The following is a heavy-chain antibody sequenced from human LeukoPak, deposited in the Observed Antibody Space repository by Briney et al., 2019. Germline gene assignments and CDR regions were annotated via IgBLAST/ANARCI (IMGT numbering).Heavy chain of an antibody. CDR2: INTNTGNP. D-gene: IGHD2-15*01. J-gene: IGHJ6*03. CDR1: GYTFTSYA. CDR3: ARKSVAATPRDIVHQYYSMDV. V-gene: IGHV7-4-1*02. Sequence: ASVKVSCKASGYTFTSYAMNWVRQAPGQGLEWMGWINTNTGNPTYAQGFTGRFVFSLDTSVSTAYLQISSLEAEDTAVYYCARKSVAATPRDIVHQYYSMDVWGKGTTVTVSS.